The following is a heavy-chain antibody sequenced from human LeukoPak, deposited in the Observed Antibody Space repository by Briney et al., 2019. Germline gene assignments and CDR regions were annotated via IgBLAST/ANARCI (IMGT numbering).Heavy chain of an antibody. CDR2: INPSGGST. CDR3: ARDGYYYDSSGYHNWFDP. J-gene: IGHJ5*02. CDR1: GYTFTSYY. Sequence: ASVKVSCAASGYTFTSYYMHWVRQAPGQGLEWMGIINPSGGSTSYAQKFQGRVTMTRDTSTSTVYMELSSLRSEDTAVYYCARDGYYYDSSGYHNWFDPWGQGTLVTVSS. D-gene: IGHD3-22*01. V-gene: IGHV1-46*01.